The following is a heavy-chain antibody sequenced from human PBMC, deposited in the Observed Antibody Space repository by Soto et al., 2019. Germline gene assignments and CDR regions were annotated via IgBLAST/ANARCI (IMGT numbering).Heavy chain of an antibody. CDR1: GGTFSTYA. D-gene: IGHD5-18*01. CDR2: IIPMFGTA. Sequence: QVQLVQSGAEVKKPESSVKVSCKAPGGTFSTYAISWVRQAPGQGLEWMGGIIPMFGTANYAQRFQDRVTITAGESTNTVYMELSSRRSEDTAVYFCASGIQLWLRRINNGYSGWGQGTLVTVSS. J-gene: IGHJ4*02. V-gene: IGHV1-69*12. CDR3: ASGIQLWLRRINNGYSG.